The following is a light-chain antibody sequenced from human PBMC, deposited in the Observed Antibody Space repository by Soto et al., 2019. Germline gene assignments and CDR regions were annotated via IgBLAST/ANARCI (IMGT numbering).Light chain of an antibody. V-gene: IGKV3-15*01. CDR1: QSVSDY. Sequence: EIVMTQSPATLSVSPGERATLSCRASQSVSDYLAWYQQTPGQPPRLLIYTASTRATGIPARFSGSGSGTEFTLTISSLQSEDFAVYYCQQYSNCPRTFGQGIRVEIK. CDR3: QQYSNCPRT. J-gene: IGKJ1*01. CDR2: TAS.